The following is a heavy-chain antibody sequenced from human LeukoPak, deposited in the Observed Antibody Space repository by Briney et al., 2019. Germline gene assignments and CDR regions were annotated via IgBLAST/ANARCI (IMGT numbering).Heavy chain of an antibody. D-gene: IGHD1-26*01. CDR3: ARHSGIGMAQLYFDY. CDR1: GGSISSSSYY. V-gene: IGHV4-39*01. CDR2: IYYSGST. J-gene: IGHJ4*02. Sequence: PPETLSLTCTVSGGSISSSSYYWGWIRQPPGKGLEWIGSIYYSGSTYYNPSHKSRVTISVDTSKNQFSLSLSSVTAADTAVYHCARHSGIGMAQLYFDYWGQGTLVTVSS.